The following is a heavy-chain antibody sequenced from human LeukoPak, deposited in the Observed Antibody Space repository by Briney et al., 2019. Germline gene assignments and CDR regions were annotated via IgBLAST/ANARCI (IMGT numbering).Heavy chain of an antibody. CDR3: AKDIGGRYYDSSGYSDY. D-gene: IGHD3-22*01. J-gene: IGHJ4*02. V-gene: IGHV3-9*01. CDR2: ISWNSGSI. Sequence: GRSPRLSCAASGFTFDDYAMHWVRQAPGKGLEWVSGISWNSGSIGYADSVKGRFTISRDNAKNSLYLQMNSLRAEDTALYYCAKDIGGRYYDSSGYSDYWGQGTLVTVSS. CDR1: GFTFDDYA.